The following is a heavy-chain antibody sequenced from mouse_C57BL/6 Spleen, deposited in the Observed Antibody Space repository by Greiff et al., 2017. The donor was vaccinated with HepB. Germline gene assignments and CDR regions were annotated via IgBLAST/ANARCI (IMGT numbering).Heavy chain of an antibody. CDR3: ARDYAMDY. Sequence: QVHVKQSGAELVRPGSSVKLSCKASGYTFTSYWMDWVKQRPGQGLEWIGNIYPSDSETHYNQKFKDKATLTVDKSSSTAYMQLSSLTSEDSAVYYCARDYAMDYWGQGTSVTVSS. J-gene: IGHJ4*01. CDR1: GYTFTSYW. CDR2: IYPSDSET. V-gene: IGHV1-61*01.